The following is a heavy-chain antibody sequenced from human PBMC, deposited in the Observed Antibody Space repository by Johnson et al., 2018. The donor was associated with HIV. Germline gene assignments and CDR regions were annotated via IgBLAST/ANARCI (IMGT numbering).Heavy chain of an antibody. CDR1: GFTFNNAW. J-gene: IGHJ3*02. CDR2: IKQDGSEN. CDR3: TTEAGIHLWLIDAFDI. V-gene: IGHV3-7*05. Sequence: VQLVESGGGLVKPGGSLRLSCAASGFTFNNAWMRWVRQAPGKGLESVANIKQDGSENYYVDSVQGRFTLSRDNAKNSLYLQMNSLKTEYTAVYYCTTEAGIHLWLIDAFDIWGQGTMVTVSS. D-gene: IGHD5-18*01.